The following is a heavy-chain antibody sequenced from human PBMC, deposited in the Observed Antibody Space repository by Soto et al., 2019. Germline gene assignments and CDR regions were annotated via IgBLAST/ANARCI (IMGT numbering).Heavy chain of an antibody. CDR1: GFTFDDYA. D-gene: IGHD6-19*01. CDR2: ISWNSGSI. V-gene: IGHV3-9*01. J-gene: IGHJ4*02. Sequence: EVQLVESGGGLVQPGRSLRLSCAASGFTFDDYAIHWVRQAPGKGLEWVSGISWNSGSIGYADSVKGRFTISRDNAKNSVYLQMNSLRAEDTALYYCAKDRGLVLSFYFDYWGQGTLVTVSS. CDR3: AKDRGLVLSFYFDY.